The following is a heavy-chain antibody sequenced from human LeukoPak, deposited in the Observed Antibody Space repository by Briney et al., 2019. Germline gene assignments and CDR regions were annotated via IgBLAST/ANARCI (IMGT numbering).Heavy chain of an antibody. D-gene: IGHD6-19*01. CDR1: GFTFSSYA. CDR3: AKRLGLGPYFDY. J-gene: IGHJ4*02. CDR2: ISYDGSNK. V-gene: IGHV3-30-3*02. Sequence: GRSLRLSCAASGFTFSSYAMHWVRQAPGKGLEWVAVISYDGSNKYYADSVKGRFTISRDNSKNTLYLQMNSLRAEDTAVYYCAKRLGLGPYFDYWGQGTLVTVSS.